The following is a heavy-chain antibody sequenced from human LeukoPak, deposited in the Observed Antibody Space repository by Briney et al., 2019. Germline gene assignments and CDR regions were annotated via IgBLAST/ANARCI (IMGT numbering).Heavy chain of an antibody. CDR1: GGSISSSNW. CDR2: IYHSGST. Sequence: SETLSLTCAVSGGSISSSNWWSWVRQPPGKGLEWIGEIYHSGSTNYNPSLKSRVTISVDTSKNQFSLKLSSVTAADTAVYYCARTSITIFGVVVYGRGYFDYWGQGTLVTVSS. D-gene: IGHD3-3*01. V-gene: IGHV4-4*02. CDR3: ARTSITIFGVVVYGRGYFDY. J-gene: IGHJ4*02.